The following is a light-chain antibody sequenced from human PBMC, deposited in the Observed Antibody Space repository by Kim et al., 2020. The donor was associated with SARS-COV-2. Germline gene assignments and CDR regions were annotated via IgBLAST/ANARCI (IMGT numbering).Light chain of an antibody. CDR3: QAWDSSTYV. CDR2: QDS. CDR1: KLGDKY. V-gene: IGLV3-1*01. J-gene: IGLJ1*01. Sequence: SYELTQPPSVSVSPGQTDSITCSGDKLGDKYACWYQQTPGQSPVLVIYQDSKRPSGIPERFSGSNSGNTATLTISGTQAMDEADYYCQAWDSSTYVFGTGTKVTVL.